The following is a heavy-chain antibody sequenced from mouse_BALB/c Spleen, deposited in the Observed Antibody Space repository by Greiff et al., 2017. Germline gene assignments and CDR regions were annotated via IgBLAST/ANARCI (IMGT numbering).Heavy chain of an antibody. CDR1: GFAFSSYD. CDR3: ARQGITGPYFDY. D-gene: IGHD4-1*01. CDR2: ISSGGGST. V-gene: IGHV5-12-1*01. Sequence: EVKLVESGGGLVKPGGSLKLSCAASGFAFSSYDMSWVRQTPEKRLEWVAYISSGGGSTYYPDTVKGRFTISRDNAKNTLYLQMSSLKSEDTAMYYCARQGITGPYFDYWGQGTTLTVSS. J-gene: IGHJ2*01.